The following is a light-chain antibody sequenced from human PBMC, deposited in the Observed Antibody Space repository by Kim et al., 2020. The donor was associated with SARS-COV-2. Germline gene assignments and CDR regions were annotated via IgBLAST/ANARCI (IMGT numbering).Light chain of an antibody. CDR3: SARGDTLNGEVI. J-gene: IGLJ2*01. Sequence: SVAISCSGSSSNIRSSIVTWYQKLPGTAPKLLIYRNKQRASGVPDRISGSKASTSATLAISGLQSRDEGDYYCSARGDTLNGEVIFGGGTQRTVL. V-gene: IGLV1-44*01. CDR2: RNK. CDR1: SSNIRSSI.